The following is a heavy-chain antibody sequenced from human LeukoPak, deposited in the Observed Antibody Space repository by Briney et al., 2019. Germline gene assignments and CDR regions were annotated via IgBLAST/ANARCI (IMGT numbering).Heavy chain of an antibody. J-gene: IGHJ4*02. D-gene: IGHD3-3*01. Sequence: SETLSLTCTVSGGSISSGGYYWTWIRQHPGQGLEWIGYIYYSGSTYYSPSLKSRVTISVDTSRNQVSLKLTSVTAADTAVYYCARGLYYTFWSGSYTEDRFFDYWGQGTLVTVSS. V-gene: IGHV4-31*03. CDR3: ARGLYYTFWSGSYTEDRFFDY. CDR1: GGSISSGGYY. CDR2: IYYSGST.